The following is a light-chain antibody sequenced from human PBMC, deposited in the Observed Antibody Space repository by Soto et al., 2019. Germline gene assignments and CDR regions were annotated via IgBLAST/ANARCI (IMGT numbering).Light chain of an antibody. J-gene: IGKJ4*01. V-gene: IGKV1-5*03. Sequence: DIQMTQSPSTLPASVGDRVIITCRASQSISSWLAWYQQKPGKAPKLLIYGASSLDSGVPSRFSGSGSGPEFTLTISSLQPDDFATYYCQHYDGYSALTFGGGTKVEIK. CDR2: GAS. CDR3: QHYDGYSALT. CDR1: QSISSW.